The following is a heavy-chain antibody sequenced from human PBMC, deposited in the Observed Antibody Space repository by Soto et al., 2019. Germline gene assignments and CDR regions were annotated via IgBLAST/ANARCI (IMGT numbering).Heavy chain of an antibody. D-gene: IGHD1-26*01. CDR2: INSDGSST. Sequence: EVQLVESGGGLVQPGGSLRLSCAASGFTFSSFWMHWVRQAPGKGLVWVSRINSDGSSTTYAGSVKGRFTISRDNAKNTLYLQMNSLRAEDTAVYYCARSGPSAWGAFDIWGQGTMVTVSS. CDR1: GFTFSSFW. V-gene: IGHV3-74*01. J-gene: IGHJ3*02. CDR3: ARSGPSAWGAFDI.